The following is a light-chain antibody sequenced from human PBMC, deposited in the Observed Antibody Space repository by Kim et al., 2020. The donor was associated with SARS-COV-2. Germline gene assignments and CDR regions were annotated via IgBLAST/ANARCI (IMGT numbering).Light chain of an antibody. J-gene: IGKJ2*01. CDR2: TAS. V-gene: IGKV1-39*01. CDR3: QQGYSTPYT. CDR1: QSISSY. Sequence: SASVGDRVTITCRASQSISSYLNWYQQKPGKAPKLLIYTASNLQSGVPSRCSGSGSGTDFTLTISSLQPEDFATYYCQQGYSTPYTFGQGTKLEI.